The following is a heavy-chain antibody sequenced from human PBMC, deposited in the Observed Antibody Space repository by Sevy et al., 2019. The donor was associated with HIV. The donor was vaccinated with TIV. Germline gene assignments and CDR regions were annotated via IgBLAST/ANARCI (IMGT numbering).Heavy chain of an antibody. Sequence: SETLSLTCTVSGGSISSYYWSWIRQPPGKGLEWIGYIYYSGSTNYNPSLKSRVTISVDTSKNQFSLELSSVTAADTAVYYCARLGASYYYYYMDVWGKGTTVTVSS. CDR3: ARLGASYYYYYMDV. CDR1: GGSISSYY. CDR2: IYYSGST. D-gene: IGHD3-16*01. V-gene: IGHV4-59*08. J-gene: IGHJ6*03.